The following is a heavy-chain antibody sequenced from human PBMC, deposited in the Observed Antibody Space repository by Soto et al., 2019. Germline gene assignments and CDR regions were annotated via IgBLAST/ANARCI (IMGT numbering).Heavy chain of an antibody. CDR2: INPKNGGT. J-gene: IGHJ6*02. CDR3: ARDREEVVAPPATFFYNYGLDV. Sequence: ASVKVSCKTSGYSFTAHYIHWVRQAPGQGLEWMGWINPKNGGTSYAENFQGRVTLTRDTSLSSTHMEVRRLRSDDTAVYYCARDREEVVAPPATFFYNYGLDVWGQGTTVTVSS. CDR1: GYSFTAHY. V-gene: IGHV1-2*02.